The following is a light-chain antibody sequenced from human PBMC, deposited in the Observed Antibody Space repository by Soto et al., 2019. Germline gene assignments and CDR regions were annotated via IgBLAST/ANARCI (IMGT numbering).Light chain of an antibody. CDR2: LGS. V-gene: IGKV2-28*01. CDR1: QSLLHRNGYNY. J-gene: IGKJ3*01. CDR3: MQALQTSFT. Sequence: DIVMTQSPLSLSVTPGEPASISCRCSQSLLHRNGYNYLDWYLQKPEQSPQLLISLGSNRASGVPDRFSGSGSGTDFTLKISRVEAEDVGVYYCMQALQTSFTFGPGTKVDIK.